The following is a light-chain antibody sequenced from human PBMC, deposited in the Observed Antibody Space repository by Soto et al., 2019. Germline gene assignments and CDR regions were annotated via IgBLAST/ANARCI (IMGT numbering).Light chain of an antibody. Sequence: DIQMPQSPSSLSASVEDRVIITCRASQRISNHLNWYQQKPGKDPKLLIFAASSLQSGVPSRFSGSRSGPDFTLTISSLQPEDFATYYCQQSYSSPPTFGQGTKVDIK. CDR1: QRISNH. J-gene: IGKJ1*01. CDR3: QQSYSSPPT. V-gene: IGKV1-39*01. CDR2: AAS.